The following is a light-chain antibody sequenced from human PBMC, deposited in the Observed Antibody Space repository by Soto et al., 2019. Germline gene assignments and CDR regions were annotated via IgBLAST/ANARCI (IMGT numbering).Light chain of an antibody. CDR2: SNN. V-gene: IGLV1-44*01. J-gene: IGLJ2*01. CDR3: AAWDDSLTGPV. Sequence: QSVLTQPPSASGTPGQRVTISCSGSSSNIGSNTVNWYQQLPGTAPKLLIYSNNQRPSGVPDRFSGSKSGTSASLAISGRQSEEEADYYCAAWDDSLTGPVFGGGPKLTVL. CDR1: SSNIGSNT.